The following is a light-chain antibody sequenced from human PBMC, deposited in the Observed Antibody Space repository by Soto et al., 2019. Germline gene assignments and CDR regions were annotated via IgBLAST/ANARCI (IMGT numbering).Light chain of an antibody. V-gene: IGKV3-20*01. CDR2: GAS. CDR1: QSVSSSY. Sequence: EIVLTQSPGTLSLSPGERATLSCRASQSVSSSYLAWYQQKPGQAPRLLIYGASSRATGIPDRFSGSGSGTNFTLTISRLEPEDFAVYYCQTSGSSPPWTSSQGTTVEIK. CDR3: QTSGSSPPWT. J-gene: IGKJ1*01.